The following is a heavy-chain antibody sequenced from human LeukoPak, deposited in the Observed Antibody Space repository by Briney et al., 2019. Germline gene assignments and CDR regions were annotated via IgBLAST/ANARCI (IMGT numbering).Heavy chain of an antibody. Sequence: GASVKVSCKASGYTFTSHGISWVRQAPGQGLEWMGWVSTYNGNTNYVPKCQGRVTMTTDTSTSTAYMELRSLRSDDTAVYYCARDVDTATDQINDYWGQGTLVTVSS. CDR2: VSTYNGNT. V-gene: IGHV1-18*04. J-gene: IGHJ4*02. CDR1: GYTFTSHG. D-gene: IGHD5-18*01. CDR3: ARDVDTATDQINDY.